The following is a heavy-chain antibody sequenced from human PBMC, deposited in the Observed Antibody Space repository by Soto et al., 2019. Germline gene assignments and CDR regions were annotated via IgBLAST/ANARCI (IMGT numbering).Heavy chain of an antibody. Sequence: GGSLRLSCAASGFTFSDYYMSWIRQAPGKGLEWASYISSSDNIIYYADSVKGRFTISRDNAKNSLYLQTNSLRAEDTAVYYCARDLGYYDSSGYFDYWGQGTLVTVSS. J-gene: IGHJ4*02. CDR2: ISSSDNII. CDR3: ARDLGYYDSSGYFDY. CDR1: GFTFSDYY. D-gene: IGHD3-22*01. V-gene: IGHV3-11*01.